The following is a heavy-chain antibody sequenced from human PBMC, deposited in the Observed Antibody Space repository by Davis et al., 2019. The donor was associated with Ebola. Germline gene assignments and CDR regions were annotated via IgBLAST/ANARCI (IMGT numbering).Heavy chain of an antibody. CDR3: ARGGYYDSTGYSHSAFDI. CDR2: MTGSGSYI. CDR1: GFSFSTYS. V-gene: IGHV3-21*01. J-gene: IGHJ3*02. D-gene: IGHD3-22*01. Sequence: GESLKISCVASGFSFSTYSMNWVRQAPGKGLEWLSSMTGSGSYIYYADSLKGRFTISRDNAKNSLYLQMNSLRAEDTAVYHCARGGYYDSTGYSHSAFDIWGRGTVVTVSS.